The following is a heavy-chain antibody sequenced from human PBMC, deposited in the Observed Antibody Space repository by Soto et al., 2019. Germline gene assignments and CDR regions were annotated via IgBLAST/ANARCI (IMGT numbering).Heavy chain of an antibody. CDR3: TRYKPLPYNSYSGKGCYGMDV. J-gene: IGHJ6*02. CDR2: IYYNSGST. Sequence: QVQLQESGPGLVKPSQTLSLTCIVSGGSIRSGGYFWSWIRHHPGKGLECIGNIYYNSGSTYYTPSLTSRDYIAVDAPNGQCSLDLRSVTAADTAVYLCTRYKPLPYNSYSGKGCYGMDVWGQGTTVIVS. V-gene: IGHV4-31*03. D-gene: IGHD1-20*01. CDR1: GGSIRSGGYF.